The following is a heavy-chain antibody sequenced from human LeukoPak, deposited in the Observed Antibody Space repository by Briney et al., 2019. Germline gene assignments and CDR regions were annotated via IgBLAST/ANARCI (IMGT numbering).Heavy chain of an antibody. V-gene: IGHV3-23*01. J-gene: IGHJ4*02. CDR2: ISGGGGST. Sequence: GGSLRLSCAASGFTFSSYAMSWVRQAPGKGLEWVSAISGGGGSTYYADSVKGRFTISRDNSKNTLYLQMNSLRAEDTAVYYCAKEGLKYCTNGVCYTGVDYWGQGTLVTVSS. CDR1: GFTFSSYA. D-gene: IGHD2-8*01. CDR3: AKEGLKYCTNGVCYTGVDY.